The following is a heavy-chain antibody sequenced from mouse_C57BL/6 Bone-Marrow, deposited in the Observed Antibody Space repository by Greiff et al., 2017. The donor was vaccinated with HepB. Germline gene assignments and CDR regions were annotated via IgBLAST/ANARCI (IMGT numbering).Heavy chain of an antibody. CDR1: GFTFSDFY. CDR3: ARDASYDYGSYWYFDV. D-gene: IGHD2-4*01. V-gene: IGHV7-1*01. J-gene: IGHJ1*03. Sequence: EVMLVESGGGLVQSGRSLRLSCATSGFTFSDFYMEWVRQAPGKGLEWIAASRNKANDYTTEYSASVKGRFIVSRDTSQSILYLQMNALRAEDTAIYYCARDASYDYGSYWYFDVWGTGTTVTVSS. CDR2: SRNKANDYTT.